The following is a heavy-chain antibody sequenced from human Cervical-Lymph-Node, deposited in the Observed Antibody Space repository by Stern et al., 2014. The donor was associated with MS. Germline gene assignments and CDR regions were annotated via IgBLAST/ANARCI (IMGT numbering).Heavy chain of an antibody. J-gene: IGHJ3*02. Sequence: EVQLVESGGGLVQPGGSLRLTCAASGFNINNHYMSWLRQTPGKGLEWVSGIDDAGDAFSADSVKGRFTISRDKSSNTLHLQMKSLRVDDTALYYCARDRMGWQVNDPFDIWGQGTLVAVSS. CDR1: GFNINNHY. CDR2: IDDAGDA. D-gene: IGHD3-16*01. CDR3: ARDRMGWQVNDPFDI. V-gene: IGHV3-66*02.